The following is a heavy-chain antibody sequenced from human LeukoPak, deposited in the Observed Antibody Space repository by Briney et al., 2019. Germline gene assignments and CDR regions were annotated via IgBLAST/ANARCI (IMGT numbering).Heavy chain of an antibody. CDR3: ARDIYDILTGPKYYFDY. CDR1: GYTFTSYG. D-gene: IGHD3-9*01. V-gene: IGHV1-2*02. CDR2: INPNSGGT. Sequence: VASVKVSCKASGYTFTSYGISWVRQAPGQGLEWMGWINPNSGGTNYAQKFQGRVSMTRDTSISTDYMELSRLRSDDTAVYYCARDIYDILTGPKYYFDYWGQGTLVTVSS. J-gene: IGHJ4*02.